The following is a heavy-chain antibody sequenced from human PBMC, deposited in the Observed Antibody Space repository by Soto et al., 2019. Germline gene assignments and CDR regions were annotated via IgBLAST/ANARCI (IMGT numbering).Heavy chain of an antibody. CDR1: GDSIPSIYY. CDR2: IYHSGTT. Sequence: SVTLSLPCAVSGDSIPSIYYWAGIGQPPGRGLEWVASIYHSGTTYYNPSLKSRVTISVDTSKNQFSLNLRSVTAADSAAYYCARTDNVGYDPHFGQVNLVNVX. V-gene: IGHV4-38-2*01. CDR3: ARTDNVGYDPH. D-gene: IGHD3-22*01. J-gene: IGHJ1*01.